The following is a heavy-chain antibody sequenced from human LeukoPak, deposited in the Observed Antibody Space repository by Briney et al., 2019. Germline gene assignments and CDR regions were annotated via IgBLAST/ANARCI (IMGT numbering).Heavy chain of an antibody. D-gene: IGHD7-27*01. CDR2: ITTSDGNT. CDR3: AKDGGLWVSAHWGDS. J-gene: IGHJ4*02. V-gene: IGHV3-23*01. CDR1: GFTFSSYT. Sequence: GGSLRLSCAASGFTFSSYTMSWVRQAPGKELEWVSTITTSDGNTYYADSVKGRFTVSRDNSKNTLYLQMNSLRAEDTAVYYCAKDGGLWVSAHWGDSWGRGTLVTVSS.